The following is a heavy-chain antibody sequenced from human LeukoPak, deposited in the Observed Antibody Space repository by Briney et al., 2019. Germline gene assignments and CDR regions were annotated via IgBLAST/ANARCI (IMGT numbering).Heavy chain of an antibody. J-gene: IGHJ4*02. V-gene: IGHV4-34*01. CDR2: INHSGST. D-gene: IGHD5-12*01. CDR1: GGSFSGYY. CDR3: ARGHVDIVATISLDN. Sequence: SETLSLTCAVYGGSFSGYYWSWIRQPPGKGLEWVGEINHSGSTNYNPSLKSRVTISVDTSKNQFSLKLSSVTAADTAVYYCARGHVDIVATISLDNWGQGTLVTVSS.